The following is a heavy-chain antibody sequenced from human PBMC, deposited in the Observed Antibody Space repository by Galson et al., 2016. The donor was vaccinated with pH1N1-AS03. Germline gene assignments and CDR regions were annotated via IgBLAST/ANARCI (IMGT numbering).Heavy chain of an antibody. J-gene: IGHJ6*02. CDR1: GVSINSHL. V-gene: IGHV4-59*08. D-gene: IGHD6-19*01. Sequence: LSLTCSVSGVSINSHLWTWIRQTPGKELEWIGNLDHTGNTEYSPSLKTRVSISVDTSKNQLSLRLKSVTAADTAVYYCARQGQWLMEHYYYGLGVWGHGTTVTVSS. CDR3: ARQGQWLMEHYYYGLGV. CDR2: LDHTGNT.